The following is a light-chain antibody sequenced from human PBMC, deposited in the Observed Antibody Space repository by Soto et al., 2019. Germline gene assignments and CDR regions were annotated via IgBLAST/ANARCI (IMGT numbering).Light chain of an antibody. V-gene: IGLV2-14*03. CDR3: SSYTTKKSLL. J-gene: IGLJ2*01. Sequence: QSALTQPASVSGSPGQSITISCTGTISDIGSYNYVSWYQQHPGKAPKLMIFGVSNRPSGVSNRFSGSKSDNTASLTISGLQAEDEASYYCSSYTTKKSLLFGGGTKLTVL. CDR1: ISDIGSYNY. CDR2: GVS.